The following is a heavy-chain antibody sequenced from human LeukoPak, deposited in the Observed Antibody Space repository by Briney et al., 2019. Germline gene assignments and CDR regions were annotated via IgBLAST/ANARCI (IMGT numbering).Heavy chain of an antibody. V-gene: IGHV4-4*07. J-gene: IGHJ4*02. Sequence: SETLSLTCTVSGGSIRNYYWSWIRQPAEKGLEWIGRIYTSGSTNYNPSLKSRVTMSVDTSQNQFSLKLSSVTAADTAVYYCARESKSYDGSGYYHDYWGRGTLVTVSS. D-gene: IGHD3-22*01. CDR3: ARESKSYDGSGYYHDY. CDR2: IYTSGST. CDR1: GGSIRNYY.